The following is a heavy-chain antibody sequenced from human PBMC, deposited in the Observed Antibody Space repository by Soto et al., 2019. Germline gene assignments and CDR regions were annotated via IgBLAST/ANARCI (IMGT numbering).Heavy chain of an antibody. V-gene: IGHV1-8*01. CDR3: ARGGYFDWLLTNWFDP. CDR2: MNPNSGNT. Sequence: ASVKVSCKASGYTFTRYDINWVRQATGQGLEWMGWMNPNSGNTGYAQKFQGRVTMTRNTSISTAYMELSSLRSEDTAVYYCARGGYFDWLLTNWFDPRGQGTLVTVSS. D-gene: IGHD3-9*01. CDR1: GYTFTRYD. J-gene: IGHJ5*02.